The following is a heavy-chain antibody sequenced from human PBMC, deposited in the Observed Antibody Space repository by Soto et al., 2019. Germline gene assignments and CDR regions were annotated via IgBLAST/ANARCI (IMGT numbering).Heavy chain of an antibody. CDR1: GGSISSGNW. V-gene: IGHV4-4*02. CDR3: ARRGSGSYSKGLDV. J-gene: IGHJ6*02. CDR2: VYHTGST. D-gene: IGHD3-10*01. Sequence: KPSETLSLTCAVSGGSISSGNWWSWVRQPPGKGLDWIGEVYHTGSTNYNPSLKSRVTISADKSKIQFSLNLTSVAAADTAVYYCARRGSGSYSKGLDVWGQGTTVTVSS.